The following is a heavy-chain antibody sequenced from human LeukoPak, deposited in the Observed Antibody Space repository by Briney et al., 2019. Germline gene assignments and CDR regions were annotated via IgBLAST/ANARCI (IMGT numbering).Heavy chain of an antibody. CDR3: AIRGYTYGPSVRWWFDH. D-gene: IGHD5-18*01. J-gene: IGHJ5*02. CDR2: IYPGDSDT. Sequence: GESLKISFQGSGYSFTSYWIGWVRQIPGKGLEWIGIIYPGDSDTRHSPPFQGQVTISADKSIRTAYLQWSRLKASDTAMYYCAIRGYTYGPSVRWWFDHWGQGTLVTVSS. V-gene: IGHV5-51*01. CDR1: GYSFTSYW.